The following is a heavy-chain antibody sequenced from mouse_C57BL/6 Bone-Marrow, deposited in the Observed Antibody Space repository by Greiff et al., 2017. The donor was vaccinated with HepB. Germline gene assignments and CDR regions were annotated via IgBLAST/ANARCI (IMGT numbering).Heavy chain of an antibody. J-gene: IGHJ4*01. CDR1: GYTFTDYY. CDR3: ARGRFITTVVATEDY. V-gene: IGHV1-26*01. Sequence: VQLQQSGPELVKPGASVKISCKASGYTFTDYYMNWVKQSHGKSLEWIGDINPNNGGTSYNQKFKGKATLTVDKSSSTAYMELRSLTSEDSAVYYCARGRFITTVVATEDYWGQGTSVTVSS. D-gene: IGHD1-1*01. CDR2: INPNNGGT.